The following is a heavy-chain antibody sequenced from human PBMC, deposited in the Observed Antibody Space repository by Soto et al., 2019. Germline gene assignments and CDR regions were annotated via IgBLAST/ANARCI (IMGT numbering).Heavy chain of an antibody. V-gene: IGHV1-69*01. Sequence: QVQLVQSGAEVRKPGSSVKVSCKASGGTFSSFAISWVRQAPGQGLEWMGGIIPIFATTNYAQKFQGRVTITADESTSTAYMELGSLRSEDTAVYYCARVRDVVVVPDYGMDVWGQGTTVNVSS. CDR3: ARVRDVVVVPDYGMDV. CDR2: IIPIFATT. J-gene: IGHJ6*02. D-gene: IGHD2-2*01. CDR1: GGTFSSFA.